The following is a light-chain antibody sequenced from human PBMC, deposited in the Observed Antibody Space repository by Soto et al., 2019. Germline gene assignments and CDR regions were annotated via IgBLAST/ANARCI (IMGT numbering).Light chain of an antibody. J-gene: IGKJ1*01. Sequence: IQMTQSPSSLSASVGDRVTITCRASQDISNYLAWYQQKPGKVPKLLIYAASTLQSGVPSRFSGSGSGTDFTLTISSLQPEDVATYYCQKYNSAPRTFGQGTKVDIK. CDR1: QDISNY. CDR2: AAS. V-gene: IGKV1-27*01. CDR3: QKYNSAPRT.